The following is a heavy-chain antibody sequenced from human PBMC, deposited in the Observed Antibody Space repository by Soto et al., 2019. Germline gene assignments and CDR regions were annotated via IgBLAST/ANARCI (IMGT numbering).Heavy chain of an antibody. CDR1: GGSFSGYY. D-gene: IGHD2-15*01. V-gene: IGHV4-34*01. CDR2: INHSGST. Sequence: QVQLQQWGAGLLKPSETLSLTCAVYGGSFSGYYWSWIRQPPGKGLEWIGEINHSGSTNYNPSLKSRVTISVDTSKNQFSLKLSSVTAADTAVYYCARSRVVVVAATPSIFDYWGQGTLVTVSS. CDR3: ARSRVVVVAATPSIFDY. J-gene: IGHJ4*02.